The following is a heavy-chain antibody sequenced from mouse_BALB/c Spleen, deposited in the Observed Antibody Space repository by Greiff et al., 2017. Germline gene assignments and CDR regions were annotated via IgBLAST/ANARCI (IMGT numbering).Heavy chain of an antibody. V-gene: IGHV5-6*01. CDR1: GFTFSSYG. Sequence: DVQLVESGGDLVKPGGSLKLSCAASGFTFSSYGMSWVRQTPDKRLEWVATISSGGSYTYYPDSVKGRFTISRDNAKNTLYLQMSSLKSEDTAMYYCARHYYGYVDYWGQGTTLTVSS. J-gene: IGHJ2*01. CDR3: ARHYYGYVDY. CDR2: ISSGGSYT. D-gene: IGHD1-1*01.